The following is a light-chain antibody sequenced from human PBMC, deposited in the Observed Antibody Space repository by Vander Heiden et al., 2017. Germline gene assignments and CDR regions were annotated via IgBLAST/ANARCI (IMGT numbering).Light chain of an antibody. V-gene: IGLV3-25*03. CDR1: ALPQHH. J-gene: IGLJ1*01. CDR3: QSADSSGTYV. Sequence: SYELTQPPSVSVPPGQTARITCSGDALPQHHAYWYQQKPGQAPGLVIYKDSERPSGIPERFSGSSSGTTVTLTISGVQAEDEADYYCQSADSSGTYVFGTGTKVTVL. CDR2: KDS.